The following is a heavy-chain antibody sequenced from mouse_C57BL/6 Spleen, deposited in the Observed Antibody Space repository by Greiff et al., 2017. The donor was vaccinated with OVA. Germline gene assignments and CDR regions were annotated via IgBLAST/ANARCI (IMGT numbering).Heavy chain of an antibody. Sequence: EVQGVESGGGLVQPGGSLKLSCAASGFTFSDYYMYWVRQTPEKRLEWVAYISNGGGSTYYPDTVKGRFTISRGNAKNTLYLQMSRRKSEDTAMYYCAKPVITTDYYAMDYWGQGTSVTVSS. J-gene: IGHJ4*01. V-gene: IGHV5-12*01. CDR2: ISNGGGST. CDR3: AKPVITTDYYAMDY. D-gene: IGHD1-1*01. CDR1: GFTFSDYY.